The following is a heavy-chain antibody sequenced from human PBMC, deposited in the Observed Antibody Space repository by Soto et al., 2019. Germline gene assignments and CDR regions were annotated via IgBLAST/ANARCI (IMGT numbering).Heavy chain of an antibody. CDR2: IYYSGST. CDR3: ARGHSGSYRTGEGYYYGMDV. V-gene: IGHV4-59*01. CDR1: GGSISSYY. Sequence: VQLQESGPGLVKPSETLSLTCTVSGGSISSYYWSWIRQPPEKGLEWIGYIYYSGSTNYNPSLKSRVTISVDTSKNQFSLKLSSVTAADTAVYYCARGHSGSYRTGEGYYYGMDVWGQGTTVTVSS. D-gene: IGHD1-26*01. J-gene: IGHJ6*02.